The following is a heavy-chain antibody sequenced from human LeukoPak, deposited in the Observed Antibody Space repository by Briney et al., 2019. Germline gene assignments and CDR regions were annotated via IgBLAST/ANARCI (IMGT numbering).Heavy chain of an antibody. CDR3: AKDTGYCSGGSCYDNWFDP. CDR2: ISWDGGST. Sequence: GGSLRLSCAASGFSFSSYNMNWVRLTPGKGLEWVSLISWDGGSTYYADSVKGRFTISRDNSKNSLYLQMNSLRTEDTALYYCAKDTGYCSGGSCYDNWFDPWGQGTLVTVSS. D-gene: IGHD2-15*01. V-gene: IGHV3-43*01. J-gene: IGHJ5*02. CDR1: GFSFSSYN.